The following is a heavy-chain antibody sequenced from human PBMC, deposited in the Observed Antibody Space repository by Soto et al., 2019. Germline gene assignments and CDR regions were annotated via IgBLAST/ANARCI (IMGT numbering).Heavy chain of an antibody. CDR2: ISGSGGST. CDR3: AKDQNYYGSESYDY. CDR1: GFTFSSYA. Sequence: PGGSLRLSCAASGFTFSSYAMSWVRQAPGKGLEWVSAISGSGGSTYYADSVKGRFTISRDNSKNTLYLQMNSLRAEDTAVYYCAKDQNYYGSESYDYWGQGTLVTVSS. J-gene: IGHJ4*02. V-gene: IGHV3-23*01. D-gene: IGHD3-10*01.